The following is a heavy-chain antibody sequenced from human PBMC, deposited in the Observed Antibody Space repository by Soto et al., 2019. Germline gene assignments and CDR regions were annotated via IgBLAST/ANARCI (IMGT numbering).Heavy chain of an antibody. Sequence: PSETLSLTCTVSGGSISSYYWSWIRQPPGKGLEWIGYIYYSGSTNYNPSLKSRVTISVDTSKNQFSLKLSSVTAADTAVYYCAREGTTDYYYGMDVWGQGTTVTVSS. CDR3: AREGTTDYYYGMDV. D-gene: IGHD4-4*01. V-gene: IGHV4-59*01. CDR2: IYYSGST. CDR1: GGSISSYY. J-gene: IGHJ6*02.